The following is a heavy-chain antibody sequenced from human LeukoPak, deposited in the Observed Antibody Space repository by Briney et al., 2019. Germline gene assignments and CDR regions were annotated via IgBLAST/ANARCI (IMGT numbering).Heavy chain of an antibody. CDR3: ARARGIAARGHWFDP. Sequence: GVSVKVSCKASGYTFTGYYMHWVRQAPGQGLEWMGWINPNSGGTNYAQKFQGRVTMTRDTSISTAYMELSRLRSDDTAVYYCARARGIAARGHWFDPWGQGTLVTVPS. D-gene: IGHD6-13*01. J-gene: IGHJ5*02. V-gene: IGHV1-2*02. CDR1: GYTFTGYY. CDR2: INPNSGGT.